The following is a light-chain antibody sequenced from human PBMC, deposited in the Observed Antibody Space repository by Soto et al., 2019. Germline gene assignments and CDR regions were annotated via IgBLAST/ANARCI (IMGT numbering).Light chain of an antibody. Sequence: EIVLTQSPGTLSLSPGERATLSCRASQSVSSSYLAWYQQKPGQAPRLLIYGASSRATGIPDRFSGSGSGTVLTLTISRLEPEHFPVYYLHQSGTSPQPSGQHTKL. CDR3: HQSGTSPQP. CDR2: GAS. J-gene: IGKJ2*01. V-gene: IGKV3-20*01. CDR1: QSVSSSY.